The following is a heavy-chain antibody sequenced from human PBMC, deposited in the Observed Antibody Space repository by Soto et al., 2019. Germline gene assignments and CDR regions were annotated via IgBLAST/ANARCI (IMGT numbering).Heavy chain of an antibody. CDR3: AKDGPSSPPRDYGDYLWEYYYYGMDV. CDR1: GFTFSSYA. CDR2: ISGSGGST. Sequence: GGSLRLSCAASGFTFSSYAMSWVRQAPGKGLEWVSAISGSGGSTYYADSVKGRFTISRDNSKNTLYLQMNSLRAEDTAVYYCAKDGPSSPPRDYGDYLWEYYYYGMDVWGQGTTVTVSS. J-gene: IGHJ6*02. V-gene: IGHV3-23*01. D-gene: IGHD4-17*01.